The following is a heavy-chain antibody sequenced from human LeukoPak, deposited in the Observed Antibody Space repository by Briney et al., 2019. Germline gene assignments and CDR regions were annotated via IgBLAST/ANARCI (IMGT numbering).Heavy chain of an antibody. V-gene: IGHV3-23*01. CDR2: ISGSGSTT. CDR3: AKKGSRTIATGGFDC. J-gene: IGHJ4*02. CDR1: GFTFSSYA. Sequence: GGSLRLSCAASGFTFSSYAMSWVRQAPGKGLEWISTISGSGSTTYYGDSVKGRFTISRDSSKNTLDLQMNSLRAEDTAAYYCAKKGSRTIATGGFDCWGQGTLVIVSS. D-gene: IGHD6-13*01.